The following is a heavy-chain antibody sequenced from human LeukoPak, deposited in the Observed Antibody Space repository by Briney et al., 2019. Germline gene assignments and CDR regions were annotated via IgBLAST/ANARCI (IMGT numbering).Heavy chain of an antibody. CDR1: GYSFTDYY. J-gene: IGHJ5*02. CDR3: ARADRLHGGPYLIGP. Sequence: ASVKVSCKTSGYSFTDYYMHWVRQAPGQGLEWMGWINPNSGGTSSAQKFQGRVTMTRDTSITTVYIEVSWLTSDDTAIYYCARADRLHGGPYLIGPWGQGTLVTVSS. D-gene: IGHD2-21*01. CDR2: INPNSGGT. V-gene: IGHV1-2*02.